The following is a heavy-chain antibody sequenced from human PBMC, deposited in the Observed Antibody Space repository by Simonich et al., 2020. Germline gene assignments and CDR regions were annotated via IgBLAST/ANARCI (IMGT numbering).Heavy chain of an antibody. CDR1: GFTFSSYS. CDR3: ARDAAGDY. D-gene: IGHD6-13*01. Sequence: EVQLVESGGGLVKPGGSLRLSCAASGFTFSSYSMNWVRQAPGKGVEWVQSISSSSSYIYYADSVKGRFTISRDNAKNSLYLQMNSLRAEDAAVYYCARDAAGDYWGQGTLVTVSS. V-gene: IGHV3-21*01. CDR2: ISSSSSYI. J-gene: IGHJ4*02.